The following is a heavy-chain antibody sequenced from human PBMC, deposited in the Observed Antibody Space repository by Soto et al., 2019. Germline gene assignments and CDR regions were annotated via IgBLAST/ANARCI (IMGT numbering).Heavy chain of an antibody. CDR2: IIPIFGTA. CDR3: ARDSIAARHNYYYYGMDV. Sequence: QVQLVQSGAEVKKPGSSVKVSCKASGGTFSSYAISWVRQAPGQGLEWMGGIIPIFGTANYAQKFQGRVTITADESTRTAYMELSSLRSEDTAVYYCARDSIAARHNYYYYGMDVWGQGTTVTVSS. V-gene: IGHV1-69*01. CDR1: GGTFSSYA. D-gene: IGHD6-6*01. J-gene: IGHJ6*02.